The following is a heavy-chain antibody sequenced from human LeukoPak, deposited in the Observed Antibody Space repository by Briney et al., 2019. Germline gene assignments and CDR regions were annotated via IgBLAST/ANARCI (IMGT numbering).Heavy chain of an antibody. Sequence: GGSLRLSCAASGFTFSSYAMSWVRQAPGKGLEWVSAISGSGGSTYYADSVKGRFTISRDNSKNTLYLQMNSLRAEDTAVYYCAKEVVVAVAARSGFDPWGQGTLVTVSS. CDR3: AKEVVVAVAARSGFDP. CDR1: GFTFSSYA. CDR2: ISGSGGST. V-gene: IGHV3-23*01. D-gene: IGHD2-15*01. J-gene: IGHJ5*02.